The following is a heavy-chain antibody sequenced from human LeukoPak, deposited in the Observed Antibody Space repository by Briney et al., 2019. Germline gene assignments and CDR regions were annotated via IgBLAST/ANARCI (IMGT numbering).Heavy chain of an antibody. D-gene: IGHD1-26*01. CDR2: IRQDGSEK. V-gene: IGHV3-7*01. J-gene: IGHJ4*02. CDR3: ARDSSPGSESFLDY. Sequence: PGGSLRLSCAASGFTFSSYWMSWVRQAPGKGLEWVANIRQDGSEKHCVDSVKGRFTISRDNAKNSLYLQMNSLRAEDTAVYYCARDSSPGSESFLDYWGQGTLVTVSS. CDR1: GFTFSSYW.